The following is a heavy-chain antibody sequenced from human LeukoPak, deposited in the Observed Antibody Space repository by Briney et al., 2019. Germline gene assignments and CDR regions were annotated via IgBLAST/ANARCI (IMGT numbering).Heavy chain of an antibody. D-gene: IGHD2-15*01. CDR1: GFTFSSYS. CDR3: AVGWDSATLDY. V-gene: IGHV3-21*01. CDR2: ISSSSSYI. J-gene: IGHJ4*02. Sequence: GGSLRLSCAASGFTFSSYSMNWVRQAPGKGLEWVSSISSSSSYIYYADSVKGRLTISRDNAKNSLYLQMNSLRAEDTAVYYCAVGWDSATLDYWGQGTLVTVSS.